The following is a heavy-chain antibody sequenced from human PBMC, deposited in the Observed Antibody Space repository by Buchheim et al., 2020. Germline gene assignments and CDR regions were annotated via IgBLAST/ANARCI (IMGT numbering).Heavy chain of an antibody. V-gene: IGHV4-61*02. CDR3: ARAGNIPNYYYYGMDV. J-gene: IGHJ6*02. CDR1: GGSISSGSYY. D-gene: IGHD2/OR15-2a*01. CDR2: IYTSGST. Sequence: QVQLQESGPGLVKPSQTLSLTCTVSGGSISSGSYYWSWIRQPAGKGLEWIGRIYTSGSTNYNPSLKSRVTISVDTSKNPFPLKLSSVTAADTAVYYCARAGNIPNYYYYGMDVWGQGTT.